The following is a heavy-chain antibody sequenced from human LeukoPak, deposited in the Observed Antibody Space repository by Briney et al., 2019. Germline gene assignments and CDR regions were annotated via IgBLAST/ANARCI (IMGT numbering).Heavy chain of an antibody. CDR1: GFTFSSYA. J-gene: IGHJ4*02. V-gene: IGHV3-30*04. CDR2: ISYDESYK. D-gene: IGHD6-13*01. Sequence: PRGSLRLSCAASGFTFSSYAMHWVRQAPGKGLEWVALISYDESYKYYADSVKGRFTISRDNSKNTLYLQMNSLRAEDTAVYYCATDSSSWYYFDYWGQGTLVTVSS. CDR3: ATDSSSWYYFDY.